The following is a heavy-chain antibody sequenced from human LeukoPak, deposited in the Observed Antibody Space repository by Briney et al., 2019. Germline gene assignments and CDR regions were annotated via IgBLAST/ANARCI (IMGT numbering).Heavy chain of an antibody. CDR1: GGSFSGYY. D-gene: IGHD5-18*01. CDR2: INHIGST. V-gene: IGHV4-34*01. J-gene: IGHJ6*02. CDR3: ARVRYSYGYYYYGMDV. Sequence: PSETLSLTCAVHGGSFSGYYWSWIRQPPGKGLEWNGEINHIGSTNYNPPLKSRVTISVDTSKNQFSLKLSSVTAADTAVYYCARVRYSYGYYYYGMDVWGQGTTVTVSS.